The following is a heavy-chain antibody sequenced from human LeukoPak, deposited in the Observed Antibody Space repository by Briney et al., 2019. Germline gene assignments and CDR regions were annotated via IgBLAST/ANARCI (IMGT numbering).Heavy chain of an antibody. Sequence: SQTLSLTCTVSGGSISSGSYYWSWIRQPPGKGLEWIGYIYYSGSTYYNPSLKSRVTISVDTSKNQFSLKLSSVTAADTAVYYCAREVRTTNYGGHVDYWGQGTLVTVSS. J-gene: IGHJ4*02. V-gene: IGHV4-30-4*08. CDR1: GGSISSGSYY. CDR3: AREVRTTNYGGHVDY. CDR2: IYYSGST. D-gene: IGHD4-23*01.